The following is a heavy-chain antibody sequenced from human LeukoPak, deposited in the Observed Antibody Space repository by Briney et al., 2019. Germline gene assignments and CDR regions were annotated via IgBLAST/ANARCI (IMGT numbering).Heavy chain of an antibody. CDR2: INPNSGGT. J-gene: IGHJ4*02. CDR1: GCNFTSYA. D-gene: IGHD6-13*01. Sequence: ASVKVSCKASGCNFTSYAMNWVRQAPGQGLEWMGWINPNSGGTNYAQKFQGRASMTRDTSISTAYMELSRLRSDDTAVYYCARDLKVYSSSWNYYFDYWGQGTLVTVSS. V-gene: IGHV1-2*02. CDR3: ARDLKVYSSSWNYYFDY.